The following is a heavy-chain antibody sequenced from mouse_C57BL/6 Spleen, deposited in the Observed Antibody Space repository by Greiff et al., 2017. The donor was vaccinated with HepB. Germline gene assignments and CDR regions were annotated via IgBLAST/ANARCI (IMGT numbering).Heavy chain of an antibody. V-gene: IGHV5-17*01. D-gene: IGHD1-1*01. CDR1: GFTFSDYG. Sequence: EVKLVESGGGLVKPGGSLKLSCAASGFTFSDYGMHWVRQAPEKGLEWVAYISSGSSTIYYADTVKGRFTISRDNAKNTLFLQMTSLRSEDTAMYYCARRYYGSSLDWYFDVWGTGTTVTVSS. J-gene: IGHJ1*03. CDR3: ARRYYGSSLDWYFDV. CDR2: ISSGSSTI.